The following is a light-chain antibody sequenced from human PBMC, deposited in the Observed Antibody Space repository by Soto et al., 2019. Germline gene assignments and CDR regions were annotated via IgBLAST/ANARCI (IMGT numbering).Light chain of an antibody. CDR1: QGINNF. V-gene: IGKV1-16*02. CDR2: GAS. J-gene: IGKJ4*01. CDR3: QEYHSYPVT. Sequence: DIQMTQSPSSLSASVGDTVTITCRASQGINNFLAWFQQKPGKAPKSLIYGASSLQSGVPSKFSGSGSDTGFTLSISSLQPDDSATYFCQEYHSYPVTFGGGNKVEIK.